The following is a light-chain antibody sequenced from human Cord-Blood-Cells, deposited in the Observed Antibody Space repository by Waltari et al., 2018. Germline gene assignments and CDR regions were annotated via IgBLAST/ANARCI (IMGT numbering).Light chain of an antibody. V-gene: IGKV2-28*01. J-gene: IGKJ1*01. CDR1: QSLLHSNGYNY. Sequence: DIVMTQSPLSLPVTPGEPASISCRSSQSLLHSNGYNYLGWYLQQPGQSPQLLIYLGSDGASRVPDRFRGSGSSTDFTLKTIRVDAVDVEVYDGMQALQTRRTFGQGTKVEIK. CDR3: MQALQTRRT. CDR2: LGS.